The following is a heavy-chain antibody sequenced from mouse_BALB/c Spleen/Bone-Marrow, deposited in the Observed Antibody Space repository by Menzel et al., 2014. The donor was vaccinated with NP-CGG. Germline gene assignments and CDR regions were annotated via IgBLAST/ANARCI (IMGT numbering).Heavy chain of an antibody. Sequence: EVNVVESGAELVRPGALVKLSCKASGFNIKDYYMHWVKQRPEQGLEWIGWIDPENGNTIYDPKFQGKANITADTSSNTAYLQLSRLTSEDTAVYYCARGREAMDYWGQGTSVTVSS. CDR1: GFNIKDYY. CDR3: ARGREAMDY. CDR2: IDPENGNT. V-gene: IGHV14-1*02. J-gene: IGHJ4*01.